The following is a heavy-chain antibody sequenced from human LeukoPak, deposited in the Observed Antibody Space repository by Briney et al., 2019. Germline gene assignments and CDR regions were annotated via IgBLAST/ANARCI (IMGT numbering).Heavy chain of an antibody. V-gene: IGHV3-30*02. Sequence: GGSLRLSCAASGFSFSNYDMHWVRQAPGKGLEWVAFIRYDGSNKYYADSVKGRFTISRDNSKNTLYLQMNSLRAEDTAVYYCAKDFWSSSKYFDYWGQGTLVTVSS. D-gene: IGHD6-6*01. CDR2: IRYDGSNK. J-gene: IGHJ4*02. CDR3: AKDFWSSSKYFDY. CDR1: GFSFSNYD.